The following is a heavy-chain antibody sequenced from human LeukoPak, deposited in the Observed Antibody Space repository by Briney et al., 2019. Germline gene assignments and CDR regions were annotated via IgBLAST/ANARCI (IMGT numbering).Heavy chain of an antibody. CDR1: GFTFSSYS. J-gene: IGHJ4*02. D-gene: IGHD2-2*01. V-gene: IGHV3-48*01. CDR3: AREQYCSSTSCYSY. CDR2: ISSSSTI. Sequence: GGSLRLSCAASGFTFSSYSMNWVRQAPGKGLEGVSYISSSSTIYYADSVKGRFTISRDNAKNSLYLQMNSLRAEDTAVYYCAREQYCSSTSCYSYWGQGTLVTVSS.